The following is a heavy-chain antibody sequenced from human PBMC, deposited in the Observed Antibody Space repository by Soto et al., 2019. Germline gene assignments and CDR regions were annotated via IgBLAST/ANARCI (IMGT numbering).Heavy chain of an antibody. CDR2: FNNDGSGT. Sequence: EVRLVESGGGLVQPGGSLRLSCAASGFTFSSYWMHWVRQAPGKGLVWVSRFNNDGSGTQYADSVTGRFTISRDNAKNTLHLQINRLRAGDTAVYYCARDPVAVHYGMDFGGQGTTVTVSS. D-gene: IGHD6-19*01. J-gene: IGHJ6*02. V-gene: IGHV3-74*03. CDR3: ARDPVAVHYGMDF. CDR1: GFTFSSYW.